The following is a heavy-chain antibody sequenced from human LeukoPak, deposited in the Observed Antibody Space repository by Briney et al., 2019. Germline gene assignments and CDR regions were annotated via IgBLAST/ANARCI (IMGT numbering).Heavy chain of an antibody. CDR3: ARGDLVDP. J-gene: IGHJ5*02. V-gene: IGHV3-7*01. CDR1: GFTFSNYN. D-gene: IGHD3/OR15-3a*01. CDR2: IKQDGSEK. Sequence: PGGSLRLSCAASGFTFSNYNLNWVRQAPGKGLEWVANIKQDGSEKNYVESVKGRFTISRDNAKNSLYLQMNGLRVEDTAVYYCARGDLVDPWGQGTLVTVSS.